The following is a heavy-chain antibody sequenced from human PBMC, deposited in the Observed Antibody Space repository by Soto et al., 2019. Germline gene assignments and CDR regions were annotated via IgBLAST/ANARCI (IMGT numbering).Heavy chain of an antibody. Sequence: GFGVKKPGDSVKVSCKASGYTFSNSGFSWMRQAPGQGIEWMGWISTYNGNTNYAQKFQGRLSMTTDTSKSTAFMELRTLRSDDTAVYYCARDEYNKGSNWLKPWGQGTLFTVTS. CDR1: GYTFSNSG. D-gene: IGHD1-20*01. J-gene: IGHJ5*02. CDR3: ARDEYNKGSNWLKP. V-gene: IGHV1-18*01. CDR2: ISTYNGNT.